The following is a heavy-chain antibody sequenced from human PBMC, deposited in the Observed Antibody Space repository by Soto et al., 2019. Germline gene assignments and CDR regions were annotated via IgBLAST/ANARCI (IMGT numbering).Heavy chain of an antibody. CDR1: GYTFTSYG. D-gene: IGHD3-3*01. J-gene: IGHJ6*03. V-gene: IGHV1-18*01. Sequence: QVQLVQSGAEVKKPGASVKVSCKASGYTFTSYGISWVRQAPGQGLEWMGWSSAYNGNTNYAQKLQGRVTMTTDTSTSTAYMELRSLRSDGTAVYYCARSSSGITIFGVVIHYYYMDVWGKGTTVTVSS. CDR2: SSAYNGNT. CDR3: ARSSSGITIFGVVIHYYYMDV.